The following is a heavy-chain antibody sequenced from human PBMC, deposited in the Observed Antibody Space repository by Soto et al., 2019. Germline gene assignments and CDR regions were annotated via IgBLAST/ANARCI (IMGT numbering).Heavy chain of an antibody. Sequence: SETLSLTCTFSGGSISSYYWSWIRQPPGKGLEWIGYIYYSGSTNYNPSLKSRVTISVDTSKNQFSLKLSSVTAADTAVYYCARTWHCSSTSCLRERYYYYYMDVWGKGTTVTVSS. CDR1: GGSISSYY. D-gene: IGHD2-2*01. CDR2: IYYSGST. J-gene: IGHJ6*03. V-gene: IGHV4-59*08. CDR3: ARTWHCSSTSCLRERYYYYYMDV.